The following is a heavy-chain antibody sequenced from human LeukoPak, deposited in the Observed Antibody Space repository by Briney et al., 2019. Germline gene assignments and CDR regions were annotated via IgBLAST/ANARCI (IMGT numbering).Heavy chain of an antibody. V-gene: IGHV4-30-4*08. Sequence: SQTLSLTCTVSGGSISSGVYYWSWIRQPPGKGLEWIGYIYYSGSTYYNPSLKSRVTISVDTSKNQFSLKLSSVTAADTAVYYCARASRITIFGVVRVSAFDYWGQGTLVTVSS. D-gene: IGHD3-3*01. CDR2: IYYSGST. CDR3: ARASRITIFGVVRVSAFDY. CDR1: GGSISSGVYY. J-gene: IGHJ4*02.